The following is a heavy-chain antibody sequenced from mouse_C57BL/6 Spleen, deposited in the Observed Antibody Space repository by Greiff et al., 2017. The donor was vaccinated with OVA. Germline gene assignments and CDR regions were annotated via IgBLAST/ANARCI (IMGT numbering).Heavy chain of an antibody. J-gene: IGHJ2*01. V-gene: IGHV1-15*01. CDR3: TRWGGTGY. CDR1: GYTFTDYE. D-gene: IGHD3-3*01. CDR2: IDPETGGT. Sequence: VQLQQSGAELVRPGASVTLSCKASGYTFTDYEMHWVKQTPVHGLEWIGAIDPETGGTAYNQKFKGKAILTADKSSSTAYMELRSLTSEDSAVYYCTRWGGTGYWGQGTTRTVSS.